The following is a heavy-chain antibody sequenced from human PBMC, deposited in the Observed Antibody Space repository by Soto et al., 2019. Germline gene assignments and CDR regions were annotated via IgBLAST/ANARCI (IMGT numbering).Heavy chain of an antibody. Sequence: HGESLKISCHGSGYAFSSYWISWVRQMPRKGLEWIGIIYPGDSDTRYSPSFQGQVTISVDKSITTAYLQWSSLKASDTVMYYCARGYCTATICDPWFDPWGQGTLVTVSS. V-gene: IGHV5-51*01. CDR2: IYPGDSDT. CDR1: GYAFSSYW. D-gene: IGHD2-8*02. CDR3: ARGYCTATICDPWFDP. J-gene: IGHJ5*02.